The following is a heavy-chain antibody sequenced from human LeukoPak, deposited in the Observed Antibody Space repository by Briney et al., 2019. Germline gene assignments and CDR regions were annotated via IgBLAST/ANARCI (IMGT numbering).Heavy chain of an antibody. CDR1: GYTFNNYG. D-gene: IGHD3-10*01. V-gene: IGHV1-18*01. CDR2: ITVNNGNT. CDR3: ARDLRFGELLLIDY. J-gene: IGHJ4*02. Sequence: GASVKVSCKTFGYTFNNYGLTWVRQTPGQGLEWMGWITVNNGNTNYAQKFQGRVTMTTDTSTSTAYMELRSLRSDDTAVYYCARDLRFGELLLIDYWGQGTLVTVSS.